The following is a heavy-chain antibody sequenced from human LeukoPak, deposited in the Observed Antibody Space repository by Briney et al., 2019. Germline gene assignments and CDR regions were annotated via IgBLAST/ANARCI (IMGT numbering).Heavy chain of an antibody. CDR1: GGSISSSSYY. V-gene: IGHV4-39*01. Sequence: PSGTLSLTCTVSGGSISSSSYYWGWIRQPPGKGLEWIGSIYSSGSTYYNPSLKSRVTISVDTSKNQFSLKVSSVSAADTAVYYCATGLVVPAARPFDYGGQGSLVTVSS. CDR2: IYSSGST. J-gene: IGHJ4*02. D-gene: IGHD2-2*01. CDR3: ATGLVVPAARPFDY.